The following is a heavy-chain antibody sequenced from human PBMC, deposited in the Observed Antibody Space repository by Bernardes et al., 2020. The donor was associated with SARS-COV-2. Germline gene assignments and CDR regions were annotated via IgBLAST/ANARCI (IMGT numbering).Heavy chain of an antibody. CDR1: GFTFSTYS. V-gene: IGHV3-23*01. J-gene: IGHJ4*02. Sequence: GSLRLSCTVSGFTFSTYSFSWVRQAPGQGLEWVSFVTGSGDTTTYAVSVKGRFTISRDNSKNTLYLQMDSLRAEDTAVYYCARSTSGWYVFDYWGQGTLVTVSS. D-gene: IGHD6-19*01. CDR2: VTGSGDTT. CDR3: ARSTSGWYVFDY.